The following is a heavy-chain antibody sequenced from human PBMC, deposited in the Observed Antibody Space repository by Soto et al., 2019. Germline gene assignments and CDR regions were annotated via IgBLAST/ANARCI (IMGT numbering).Heavy chain of an antibody. J-gene: IGHJ4*02. CDR1: GFTFSSYA. D-gene: IGHD5-12*01. CDR3: AKPVEGLRSEKN. V-gene: IGHV3-23*01. CDR2: ISGSGGST. Sequence: EVQLLESGGGLVQPGGSLRLSCAASGFTFSSYAMSWVRQAPGKGLEWVSAISGSGGSTYYADSVKGRFTISRDNAKNTLYLQMNSLRAEDTAVYYCAKPVEGLRSEKNWGQGTLVTVSS.